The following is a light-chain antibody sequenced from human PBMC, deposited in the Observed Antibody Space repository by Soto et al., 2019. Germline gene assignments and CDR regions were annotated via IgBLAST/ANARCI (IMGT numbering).Light chain of an antibody. CDR3: QQYNNWPPIT. Sequence: IGLTQSQGTLSLSPGERATLSCRASQSVTTQLAWYQQKPGQAPRLIIHGASSRATGVPDRITGSGSGTDFTLSISRLEPEDFAVYYCQQYNNWPPITFGHGTRLEI. V-gene: IGKV3D-15*01. J-gene: IGKJ5*01. CDR2: GAS. CDR1: QSVTTQ.